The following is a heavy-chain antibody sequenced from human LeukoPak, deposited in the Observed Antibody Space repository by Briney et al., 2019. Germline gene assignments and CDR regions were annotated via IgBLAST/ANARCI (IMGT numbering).Heavy chain of an antibody. D-gene: IGHD2-2*01. CDR3: PRAYQLLCGYYYYYMDV. Sequence: GGSLRLSCAASGFTFDDYGMNWVRQAPGKGLEWVSSISSSSSYIYYADSVKGRFTISRDNAKNSLYLQMNSLRAEDTAVYYCPRAYQLLCGYYYYYMDVWGKGTTVTVSS. CDR1: GFTFDDYG. J-gene: IGHJ6*03. CDR2: ISSSSSYI. V-gene: IGHV3-21*01.